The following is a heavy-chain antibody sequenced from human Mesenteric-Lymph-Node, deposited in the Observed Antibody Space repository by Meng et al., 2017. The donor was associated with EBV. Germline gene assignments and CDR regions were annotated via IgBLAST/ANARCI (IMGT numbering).Heavy chain of an antibody. D-gene: IGHD2-21*02. CDR3: ASPWGYRTAIHTPN. V-gene: IGHV3-23*05. CDR2: ISSSGYNT. J-gene: IGHJ4*01. CDR1: GLTLSNYA. Sequence: EVQLVESGGRLIQPGGSLRLTCAASGLTLSNYAIIWVRQAPGKGLEWVATISSSGYNTYYGASLRGRFTISRDNSKNTVSLQMSNLEAEDSARYYCASPWGYRTAIHTPNWGQGTLVTVSS.